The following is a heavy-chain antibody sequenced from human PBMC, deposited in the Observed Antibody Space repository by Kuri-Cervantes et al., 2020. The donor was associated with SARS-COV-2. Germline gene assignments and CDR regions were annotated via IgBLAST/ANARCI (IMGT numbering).Heavy chain of an antibody. J-gene: IGHJ4*02. CDR1: GFTFRNHG. CDR3: ARGVVDSILLDY. V-gene: IGHV3-30*03. CDR2: VSYDGSDR. D-gene: IGHD3-22*01. Sequence: GESLKISCAASGFTFRNHGMHWVRQAPGKGLEWVAVVSYDGSDRYYADSVKGRFTISRDNSKNTLYLQMNSLRAEDTAVYYCARGVVDSILLDYWGQGTLVTVSS.